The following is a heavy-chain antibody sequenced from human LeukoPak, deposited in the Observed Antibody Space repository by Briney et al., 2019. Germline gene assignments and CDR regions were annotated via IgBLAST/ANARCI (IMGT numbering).Heavy chain of an antibody. D-gene: IGHD6-13*01. J-gene: IGHJ4*02. CDR2: IYLGGPDS. CDR3: ARRGHGSSWYYFDY. CDR1: GYSINSYW. Sequence: GESLKISCKASGYSINSYWIGWVRQVPGKGVEWMGNIYLGGPDSRYRPSFQGQVTISADKSISTAYLQWNSLKASDTAIYYCARRGHGSSWYYFDYWGQGTLVTVSS. V-gene: IGHV5-51*01.